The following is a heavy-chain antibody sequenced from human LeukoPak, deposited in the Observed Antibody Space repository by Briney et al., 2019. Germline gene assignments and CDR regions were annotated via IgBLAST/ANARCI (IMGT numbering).Heavy chain of an antibody. D-gene: IGHD6-19*01. J-gene: IGHJ4*02. CDR2: IKRDGREK. V-gene: IGHV3-7*01. CDR3: ARVCVSGWTECMEY. CDR1: GFTFSRHW. Sequence: GGSLTLSCAASGFTFSRHWMSWVRQAPGKGLEWVANIKRDGREKNYVDSVKGRFSISRDNVKNSLHLQMNSLRAEDTAVYYCARVCVSGWTECMEYWGQGTLVTVSS.